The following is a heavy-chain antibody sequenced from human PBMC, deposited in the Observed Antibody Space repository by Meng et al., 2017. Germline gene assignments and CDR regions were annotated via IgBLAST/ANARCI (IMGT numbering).Heavy chain of an antibody. CDR2: ISSSSSYI. D-gene: IGHD4-17*01. V-gene: IGHV3-21*01. Sequence: GESLKISCAASGFTFSSYSMNWVRQAPGKGLEWVSSISSSSSYIYYADSVKGRFTISRDNAKNSLYLQMNSLRAEDTAVYYCASIKGDYVPSSYGMYVWGQGTTVTVSS. CDR1: GFTFSSYS. J-gene: IGHJ6*02. CDR3: ASIKGDYVPSSYGMYV.